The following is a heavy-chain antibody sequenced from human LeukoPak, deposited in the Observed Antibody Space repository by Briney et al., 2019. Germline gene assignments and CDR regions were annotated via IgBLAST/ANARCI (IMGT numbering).Heavy chain of an antibody. CDR1: GGSISSFY. CDR2: VDTSGST. CDR3: ARGIGGASYYMDV. D-gene: IGHD3-16*01. J-gene: IGHJ6*03. Sequence: SETLSLTCTVSGGSISSFYWSWVRQPAGKGPEWIGRVDTSGSTHYNPSLKSRVTMSLDTSKNQFTLKVNSVTVADTAVYYCARGIGGASYYMDVWGKGTTVTVSS. V-gene: IGHV4-4*07.